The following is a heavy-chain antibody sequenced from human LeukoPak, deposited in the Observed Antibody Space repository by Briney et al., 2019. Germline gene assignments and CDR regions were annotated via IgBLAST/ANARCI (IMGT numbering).Heavy chain of an antibody. Sequence: ASVKVSCKASGYTFTSYAMHWVRQAPGQRLEWMGWINAGNGSTKYSQKFQGRVTITRDTSASTAYMELSSLRSEDTAVYYCARLTYYYDSSGYYYYDYWGQGTLVTVSS. D-gene: IGHD3-22*01. CDR2: INAGNGST. J-gene: IGHJ4*02. V-gene: IGHV1-3*01. CDR1: GYTFTSYA. CDR3: ARLTYYYDSSGYYYYDY.